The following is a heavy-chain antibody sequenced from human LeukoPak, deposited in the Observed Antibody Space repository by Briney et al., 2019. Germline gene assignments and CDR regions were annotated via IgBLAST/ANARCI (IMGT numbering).Heavy chain of an antibody. D-gene: IGHD4-23*01. J-gene: IGHJ4*02. CDR2: VSVRGITI. CDR3: VRGGDYAGIAARHDF. Sequence: PGGPLRLSCAASGFTFSDYYMSWIRQAPGKGLEWVSYVSVRGITINYADSVKGRFTISRDDAKNSLYLQMNSLRADDAALYYCVRGGDYAGIAARHDFWGRGTLVTVSS. V-gene: IGHV3-11*01. CDR1: GFTFSDYY.